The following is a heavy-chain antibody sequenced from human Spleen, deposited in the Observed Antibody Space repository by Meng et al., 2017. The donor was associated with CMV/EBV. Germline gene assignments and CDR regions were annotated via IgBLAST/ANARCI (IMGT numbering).Heavy chain of an antibody. CDR2: INWEGTIT. CDR3: AKDFGPLGVDYYYAMHV. V-gene: IGHV3-43*01. Sequence: GGSLRLSCAASGFIFDDYSMHWVRQAPGKGLEWVSLINWEGTITDYAESAKGRFTISRDNSKNSLYLQMNSLRTEDTALYYCAKDFGPLGVDYYYAMHVWGQGTTVTVSS. J-gene: IGHJ6*02. CDR1: GFIFDDYS. D-gene: IGHD2-15*01.